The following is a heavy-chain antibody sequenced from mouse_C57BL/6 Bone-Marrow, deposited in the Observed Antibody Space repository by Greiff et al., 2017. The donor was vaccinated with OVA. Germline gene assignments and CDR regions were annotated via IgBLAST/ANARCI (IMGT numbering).Heavy chain of an antibody. J-gene: IGHJ4*01. D-gene: IGHD1-1*01. CDR2: ISSGGDYI. Sequence: EVMLVESGEGLVKPGGSLKLSCAASGFTFSSYAMSWVRQTPEKRLEWVAYISSGGDYIYYADTVKGRFTISRDNARNTLYLQTSSLKSEDTAMYYCTRGDLITLYAMDYWGQGTSVTVSS. V-gene: IGHV5-9-1*02. CDR1: GFTFSSYA. CDR3: TRGDLITLYAMDY.